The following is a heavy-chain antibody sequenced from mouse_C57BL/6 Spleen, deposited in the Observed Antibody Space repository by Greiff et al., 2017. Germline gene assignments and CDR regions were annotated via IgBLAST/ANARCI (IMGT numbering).Heavy chain of an antibody. D-gene: IGHD2-4*01. J-gene: IGHJ1*03. Sequence: EVMLVESGGGLVQPKGSLKLSCAASGFSFNTYAMNWVRQAPGKGLEWVARIRSKSNNYATYYADSVKDRFTISRDDSESMLYLQMNNLKTEDTAMYYCVRPYDYDVWYFDVWGTGTTVTVSS. CDR1: GFSFNTYA. CDR2: IRSKSNNYAT. V-gene: IGHV10-1*01. CDR3: VRPYDYDVWYFDV.